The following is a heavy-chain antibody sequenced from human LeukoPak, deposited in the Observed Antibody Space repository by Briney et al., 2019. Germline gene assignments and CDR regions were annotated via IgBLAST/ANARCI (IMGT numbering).Heavy chain of an antibody. J-gene: IGHJ4*02. D-gene: IGHD2-2*01. CDR1: GYTFTSYD. CDR3: ARRRGVVPVAMIGYYFDY. Sequence: ASVKVSCKASGYTFTSYDISWVRQATGQGLEWMGWMNPNSGNTGYAQKFQGRVTMTRNTSISTAYMELSSLRSEDTAVYYCARRRGVVPVAMIGYYFDYWGQGTLVTVSS. V-gene: IGHV1-8*01. CDR2: MNPNSGNT.